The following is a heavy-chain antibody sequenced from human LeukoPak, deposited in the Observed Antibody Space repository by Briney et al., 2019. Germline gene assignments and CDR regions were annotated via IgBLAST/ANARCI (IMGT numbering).Heavy chain of an antibody. CDR1: GGSISSSSYY. CDR3: ARVVVAATTFDY. CDR2: IYYSGST. Sequence: PSETLSLTCTVSGGSISSSSYYWGWIRQPPGKGLEWIGSIYYSGSTYYNPSLKSRVTISVDTSKNQFSLKLSSVTAADTAVYYCARVVVAATTFDYWGQGTLVTVSS. J-gene: IGHJ4*02. D-gene: IGHD2-15*01. V-gene: IGHV4-39*01.